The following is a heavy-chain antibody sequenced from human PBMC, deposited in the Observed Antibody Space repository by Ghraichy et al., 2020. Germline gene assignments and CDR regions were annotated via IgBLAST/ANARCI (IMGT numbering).Heavy chain of an antibody. J-gene: IGHJ5*02. CDR1: GGSVSSSSYY. CDR2: VYYNGNA. D-gene: IGHD6-19*01. CDR3: ARELGSSGWGNWLDP. V-gene: IGHV4-61*01. Sequence: SQTLSLTCTVSGGSVSSSSYYWTWIRQSPGKGLEWIGYVYYNGNANYNPSLKSRVTISLDTSRNQFSLKLSSGTAADTAVYYCARELGSSGWGNWLDPWGQGTLVTVSS.